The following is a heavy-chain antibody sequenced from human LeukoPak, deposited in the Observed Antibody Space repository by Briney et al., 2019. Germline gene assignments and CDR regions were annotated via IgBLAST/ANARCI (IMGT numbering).Heavy chain of an antibody. V-gene: IGHV3-9*01. D-gene: IGHD3-22*01. Sequence: GRSLRLSCAASGFTFDDYAMHWVRQAPGKGQEWVSGISWNSGSIGYADSVKGRFTISRDNAKNSLYLQMNSLRAEDTALYYCAKGYYYDSSGYLDARNYFDYWGQGTLVTVSS. J-gene: IGHJ4*02. CDR2: ISWNSGSI. CDR3: AKGYYYDSSGYLDARNYFDY. CDR1: GFTFDDYA.